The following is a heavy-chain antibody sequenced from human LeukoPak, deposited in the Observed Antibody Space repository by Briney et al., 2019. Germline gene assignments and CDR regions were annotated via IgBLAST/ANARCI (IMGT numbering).Heavy chain of an antibody. D-gene: IGHD6-19*01. CDR1: GGSISSGGYS. Sequence: SETLSLTCAVSGGSISSGGYSWSWIRQPPGKGLEWIGYIYYSGSTAYNPSLKSRVTISVDTSKNQFSLKLSSVTAADTAVYYCARGHNSGWYNWFDPWGQGTLVTVSS. CDR2: IYYSGST. CDR3: ARGHNSGWYNWFDP. V-gene: IGHV4-31*11. J-gene: IGHJ5*02.